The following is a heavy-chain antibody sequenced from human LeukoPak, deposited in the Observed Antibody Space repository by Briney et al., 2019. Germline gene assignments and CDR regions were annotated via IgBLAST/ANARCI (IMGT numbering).Heavy chain of an antibody. CDR2: IRYDGSNK. CDR3: AKDGRIAAAGTGAFDI. CDR1: GFTVSSYG. Sequence: GGSLRLSCAASGFTVSSYGMHWVRQAPGKGLEWVAFIRYDGSNKYYADSVKGRFTISRDNSKNTLYLQMNSLRAEDTAVYYCAKDGRIAAAGTGAFDIWGQGTMVTVS. V-gene: IGHV3-30*02. D-gene: IGHD6-13*01. J-gene: IGHJ3*02.